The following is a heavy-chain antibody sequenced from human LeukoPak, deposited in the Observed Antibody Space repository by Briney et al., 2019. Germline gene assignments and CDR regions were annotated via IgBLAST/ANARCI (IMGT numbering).Heavy chain of an antibody. V-gene: IGHV1-69*13. CDR2: IIPIFGTA. J-gene: IGHJ4*02. D-gene: IGHD6-19*01. Sequence: GASVKVSCKASGGAFSSYAISWVRQAPGQGLEWMGGIIPIFGTANYAQKFQGRVTITADESTSTAYMELSSLRSEDTAVYYCARGPARGEAVAGIDYWGQGTLVTVSS. CDR3: ARGPARGEAVAGIDY. CDR1: GGAFSSYA.